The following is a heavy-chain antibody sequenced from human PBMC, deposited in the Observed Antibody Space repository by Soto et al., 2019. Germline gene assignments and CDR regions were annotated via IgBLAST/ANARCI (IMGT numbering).Heavy chain of an antibody. V-gene: IGHV1-2*04. CDR3: ARQRIGQTAHKAGYCSRGSRYGGGLSNWFDP. CDR2: INPNSGGR. J-gene: IGHJ5*02. D-gene: IGHD2-15*01. Sequence: ASVKVSCKSSGYTFTGYYMHWVRQAPGQGLEWMGWINPNSGGRNYAQKFQGWVTMTRDTSISTAYMELSRLRSDDTAVYYCARQRIGQTAHKAGYCSRGSRYGGGLSNWFDPCRQGPLVTVSS. CDR1: GYTFTGYY.